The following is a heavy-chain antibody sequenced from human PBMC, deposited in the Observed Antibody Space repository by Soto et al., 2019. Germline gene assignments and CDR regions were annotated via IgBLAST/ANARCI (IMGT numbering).Heavy chain of an antibody. CDR3: AKDSRYRWSRLGTLGAFDI. CDR2: ISYDGSNK. CDR1: GFTFSTYG. Sequence: LRLSCAASGFTFSTYGIHWVRQAPGKGLEWVAIISYDGSNKYYADSVKGRFTISRDNSKNTLSLQMNSLRAEDTAMYYCAKDSRYRWSRLGTLGAFDIWGQGTMVTVSS. J-gene: IGHJ3*02. V-gene: IGHV3-30*18. D-gene: IGHD3-16*01.